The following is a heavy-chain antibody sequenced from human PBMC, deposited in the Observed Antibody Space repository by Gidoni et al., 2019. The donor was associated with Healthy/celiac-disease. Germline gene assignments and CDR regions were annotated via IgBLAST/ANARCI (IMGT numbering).Heavy chain of an antibody. CDR3: ARDYGGNLRGGFDY. D-gene: IGHD4-17*01. V-gene: IGHV1-18*01. Sequence: QVQLVQSGAEVKKPGASVKVSCKASGYTFTSYGTSWVRQAPGQGLEWMGWISAYNGNTNYAQKLQGRVTMTTDTSTSTAYMELRGLGSDDTAVYYCARDYGGNLRGGFDYWGQGTLVTVSS. J-gene: IGHJ4*02. CDR2: ISAYNGNT. CDR1: GYTFTSYG.